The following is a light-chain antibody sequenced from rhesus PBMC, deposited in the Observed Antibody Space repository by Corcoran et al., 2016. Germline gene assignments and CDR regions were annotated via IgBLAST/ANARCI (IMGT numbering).Light chain of an antibody. CDR3: HQYSSSPCT. Sequence: DIQMTQSPSSLSASEGDTVTINCRASQSISSWLAGYQQKQGKAPKLLIYKASSLQSGVPSRFSGSGSGTDFTLTLSSLQSEDFATYYCHQYSSSPCTFGQGTKVEIQ. CDR2: KAS. V-gene: IGKV1-22*01. CDR1: QSISSW. J-gene: IGKJ1*01.